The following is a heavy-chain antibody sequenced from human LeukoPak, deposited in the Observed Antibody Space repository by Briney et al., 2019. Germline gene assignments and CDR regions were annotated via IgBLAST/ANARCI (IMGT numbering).Heavy chain of an antibody. Sequence: GGSLRLSCAASGFTFSNYAMQWVPQAPGKGLEYVSAISSNGDSIFCASSVKGRFTISRDNSKNTLYLQMGSLRPEDMAVYYCVQGNWNYPLDYWGQGTLVTVSS. V-gene: IGHV3-64*01. CDR2: ISSNGDSI. J-gene: IGHJ4*02. CDR1: GFTFSNYA. CDR3: VQGNWNYPLDY. D-gene: IGHD1-7*01.